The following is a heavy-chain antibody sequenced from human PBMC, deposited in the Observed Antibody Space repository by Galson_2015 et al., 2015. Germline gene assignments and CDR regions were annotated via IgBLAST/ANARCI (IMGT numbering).Heavy chain of an antibody. V-gene: IGHV3-30*19. CDR2: ISSDGSDK. CDR3: AKAIFGVVPKGFDS. J-gene: IGHJ4*02. D-gene: IGHD3-3*01. Sequence: SLRLSCAVSGFTFSSYGMHWVRQAPGKGLDWVATISSDGSDKYYADSVEGRFTISRDNSKNTLYLQMNSLRAEDTAMYYCAKAIFGVVPKGFDSWGQGTLVTVSS. CDR1: GFTFSSYG.